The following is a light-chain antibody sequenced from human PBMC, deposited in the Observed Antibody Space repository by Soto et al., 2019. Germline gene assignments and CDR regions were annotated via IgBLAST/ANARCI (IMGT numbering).Light chain of an antibody. CDR2: DAS. J-gene: IGKJ2*01. Sequence: DIQMTQSPSTLSASVGDRVTITCRASQNINNWLAWYQQKPGKAPKLLIYDASSLESGVPSRFSGSGSGTEFTLTISNLQPDDLATYYCQQYDSFWTFGQGTKLEMK. CDR3: QQYDSFWT. V-gene: IGKV1-5*01. CDR1: QNINNW.